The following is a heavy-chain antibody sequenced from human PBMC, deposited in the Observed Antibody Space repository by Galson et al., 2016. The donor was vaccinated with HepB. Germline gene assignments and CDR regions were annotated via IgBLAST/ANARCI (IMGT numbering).Heavy chain of an antibody. D-gene: IGHD2-2*01. CDR1: GFTFSAYA. CDR2: IGSSGGSI. V-gene: IGHV3-23*01. J-gene: IGHJ4*02. CDR3: AKDRPVGYQLLILDS. Sequence: SLRLSCAASGFTFSAYAMSWVRQAPGQGLEWVSNIGSSGGSIHYADAVKGRFTISRDNSKSTLYLQMGSLRAEDTAVYYCAKDRPVGYQLLILDSWGQGTLVTVSS.